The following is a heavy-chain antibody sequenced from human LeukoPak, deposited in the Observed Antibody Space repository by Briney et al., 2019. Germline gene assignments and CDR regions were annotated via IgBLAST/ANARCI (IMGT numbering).Heavy chain of an antibody. CDR3: ARDINWEVDY. Sequence: GASVKVSCKASGYTFNDYGISWVRQAPGQGLEWVGWINAYNGHTNYAERLQGRVTVTADTSTSTAYMELRSLISDDTAVYYCARDINWEVDYWGQGSLVTVSS. J-gene: IGHJ4*02. V-gene: IGHV1-18*01. CDR2: INAYNGHT. D-gene: IGHD7-27*01. CDR1: GYTFNDYG.